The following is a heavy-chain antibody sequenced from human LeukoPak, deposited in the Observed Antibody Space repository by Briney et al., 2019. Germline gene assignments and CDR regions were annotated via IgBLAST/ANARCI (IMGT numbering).Heavy chain of an antibody. Sequence: ASVKVSCKASGYTITRYGISWVRQAPGQGLEWMGWLSAYNGNTNYAQKLQGRVTMTTDTSTSTAYMELRSLRSDDTAVYYCARDLIVVVTADDAFDIWGQGTMVTVSS. D-gene: IGHD2-21*02. CDR1: GYTITRYG. J-gene: IGHJ3*02. V-gene: IGHV1-18*01. CDR2: LSAYNGNT. CDR3: ARDLIVVVTADDAFDI.